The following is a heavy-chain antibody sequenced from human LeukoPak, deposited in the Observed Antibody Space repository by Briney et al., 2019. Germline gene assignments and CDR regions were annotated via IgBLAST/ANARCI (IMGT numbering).Heavy chain of an antibody. CDR1: GYTLLNYG. D-gene: IGHD6-13*01. CDR3: SRSGRSWYDWSDP. Sequence: ASVKVSCKASGYTLLNYGINWLRQAPGQGLAWMGWISDYNSNRNYVQKFQGRFTLTADTSSSTAYMELRSLTSDDTATYYWSRSGRSWYDWSDPWGQGTQVTVSA. V-gene: IGHV1-18*01. J-gene: IGHJ5*02. CDR2: ISDYNSNR.